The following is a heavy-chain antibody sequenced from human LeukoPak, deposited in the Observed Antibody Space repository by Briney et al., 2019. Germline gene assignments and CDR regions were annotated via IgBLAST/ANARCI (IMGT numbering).Heavy chain of an antibody. D-gene: IGHD4-17*01. Sequence: KSSETLSLTCLVSGVSISNYYWSWLRQSPGKGLEWVGYIHYSGSTNNNPSLKSRITMSLDTSKNQFSLKVSSVTAADTAVYYCARGSTVTSRIIDYWGQGTLVTVSS. CDR1: GVSISNYY. J-gene: IGHJ4*02. CDR2: IHYSGST. V-gene: IGHV4-59*01. CDR3: ARGSTVTSRIIDY.